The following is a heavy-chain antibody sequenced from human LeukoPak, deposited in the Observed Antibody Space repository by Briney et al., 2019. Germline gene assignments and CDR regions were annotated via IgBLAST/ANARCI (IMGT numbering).Heavy chain of an antibody. CDR2: VSSDGSNK. CDR3: AKDGSDTIAAATYYYYGMDV. J-gene: IGHJ6*02. Sequence: GGSLRLSCAASGFTFNSYGMHWVRQAPGKGLDWVAVVSSDGSNKYYADSVKGRFTISRDNSKNTLYLQINSLRGEDTALYFCAKDGSDTIAAATYYYYGMDVWGQGTTVTVSS. D-gene: IGHD6-13*01. V-gene: IGHV3-30*18. CDR1: GFTFNSYG.